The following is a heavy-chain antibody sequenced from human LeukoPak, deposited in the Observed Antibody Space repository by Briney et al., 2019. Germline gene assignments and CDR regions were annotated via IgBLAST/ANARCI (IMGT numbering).Heavy chain of an antibody. Sequence: GGSLRLSCAASGFTVSSNYMSWVRQAPGKGLEWVSVIYSGGSTYYADSVKGRFTISRDNSKNTLYLQMNSLRAEDTAVYYCARDQGGWELLGAYDYWGQGTLVTVSS. CDR1: GFTVSSNY. V-gene: IGHV3-53*01. CDR2: IYSGGST. D-gene: IGHD1-26*01. J-gene: IGHJ4*02. CDR3: ARDQGGWELLGAYDY.